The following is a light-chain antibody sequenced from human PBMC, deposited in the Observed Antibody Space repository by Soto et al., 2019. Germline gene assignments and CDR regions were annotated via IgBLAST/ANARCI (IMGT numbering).Light chain of an antibody. J-gene: IGKJ1*01. CDR2: RVS. CDR1: QSLVHSNGNTY. CDR3: MQGQHGPPWT. Sequence: DVVMTQSPLSLPVTLGQPASISCRSSQSLVHSNGNTYLHWFQQRPGQPPRRLFSRVSNRESGVRDRFSGSWSGADCTLTISRVEAEVVGVYYCMQGQHGPPWTFGQGPKVEIK. V-gene: IGKV2-30*02.